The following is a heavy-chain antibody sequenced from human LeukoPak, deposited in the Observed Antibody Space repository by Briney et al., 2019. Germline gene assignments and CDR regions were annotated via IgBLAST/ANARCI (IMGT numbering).Heavy chain of an antibody. CDR1: SRYW. D-gene: IGHD6-13*01. CDR3: ARHSSSWYYVAEYFQH. J-gene: IGHJ1*01. Sequence: SRYWMSWVRQPPGKGLEWIGSIYYSGSTYYNPSLKSRVTISVDTSKNQFSLKLSSVTAADTAVYYCARHSSSWYYVAEYFQHWGQGTLVTVSS. CDR2: IYYSGST. V-gene: IGHV4-39*01.